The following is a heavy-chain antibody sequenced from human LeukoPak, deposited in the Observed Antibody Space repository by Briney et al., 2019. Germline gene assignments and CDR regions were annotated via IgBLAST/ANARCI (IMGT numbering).Heavy chain of an antibody. V-gene: IGHV1-69*01. D-gene: IGHD2-21*01. Sequence: ASVKVSCKASGGTFSSYIISWVRQAPGQGLEWMGGIIPIFGTANYAQKFQGRVMITADESTSTVYMELNSLRSEDTAVYYCAGTLDGERGGMDVWGQGTTVTVSS. J-gene: IGHJ6*02. CDR1: GGTFSSYI. CDR2: IIPIFGTA. CDR3: AGTLDGERGGMDV.